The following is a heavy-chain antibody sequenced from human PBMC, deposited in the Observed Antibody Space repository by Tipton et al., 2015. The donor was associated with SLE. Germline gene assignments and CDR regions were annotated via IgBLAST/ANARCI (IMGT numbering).Heavy chain of an antibody. Sequence: TLSLTCAVYGESLSGFSWSWIRQPPGQGLEWIGQVNHGRSTLYKPSPESRVDMSLDTSKNQFSLKMTSVTAADTAVYYCARDKSSHSKYILDYWGQGTLVTVSS. V-gene: IGHV4-34*10. J-gene: IGHJ4*02. D-gene: IGHD3-3*02. CDR1: GESLSGFS. CDR3: ARDKSSHSKYILDY. CDR2: VNHGRST.